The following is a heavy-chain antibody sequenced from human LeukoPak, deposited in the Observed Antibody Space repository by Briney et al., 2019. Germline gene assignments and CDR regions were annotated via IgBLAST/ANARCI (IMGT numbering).Heavy chain of an antibody. CDR3: ARLQGDSTAVFDY. D-gene: IGHD2-21*01. V-gene: IGHV4-59*01. CDR2: IYYTGAT. Sequence: PSETLSLTCTVSGGSISGDYWGWIRQPPGEGLEWVGYIYYTGATNYNPSLKSRVTVSVDASKNQFSLKLSSVSAADTAVYYCARLQGDSTAVFDYWGQGTLVTVSS. J-gene: IGHJ4*02. CDR1: GGSISGDY.